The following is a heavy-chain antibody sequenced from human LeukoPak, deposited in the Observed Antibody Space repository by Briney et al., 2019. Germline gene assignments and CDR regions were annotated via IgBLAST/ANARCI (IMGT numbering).Heavy chain of an antibody. CDR1: GFTFSSYG. J-gene: IGHJ5*02. CDR3: ARDGERLGGPNWFDL. CDR2: IWHDGSNK. V-gene: IGHV3-33*01. Sequence: GGPLRLSCAASGFTFSSYGMHWVPQAPGKGLEGGADIWHDGSNKYYVDPVKGRFTISSVNSKNPPEPQLNSRSAHDTVVHCCARDGERLGGPNWFDLWGQGTLVSVST. D-gene: IGHD3-16*01.